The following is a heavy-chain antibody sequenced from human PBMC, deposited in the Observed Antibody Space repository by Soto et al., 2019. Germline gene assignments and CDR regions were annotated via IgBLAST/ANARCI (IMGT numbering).Heavy chain of an antibody. CDR3: VCGGNFFIY. CDR1: GFTFSTYW. CDR2: MDQDGSET. V-gene: IGHV3-7*01. J-gene: IGHJ4*02. D-gene: IGHD3-16*01. Sequence: EVQLVESGGGLVQPGGSLRLSCAASGFTFSTYWMTWVRQPPGKGLEWVANMDQDGSETYYVDSVRGRFTVSRDNGKNSLYLQMKSLRVEDTAVYYCVCGGNFFIYWGQGTLVTVSP.